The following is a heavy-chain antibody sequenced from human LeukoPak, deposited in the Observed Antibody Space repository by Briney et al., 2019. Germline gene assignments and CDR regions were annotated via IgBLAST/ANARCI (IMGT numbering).Heavy chain of an antibody. Sequence: PSETLSLTCTVSGYSISSGYYWGWIRQSPGKGLEWIGSIYHSGNTYYNPSLKGRVTISVDTSKNQFSLKLSSVTAADTAVYYCARAYSSSWYFNWFDPWGQGTLVTVSS. CDR1: GYSISSGYY. CDR2: IYHSGNT. D-gene: IGHD6-13*01. V-gene: IGHV4-38-2*02. J-gene: IGHJ5*02. CDR3: ARAYSSSWYFNWFDP.